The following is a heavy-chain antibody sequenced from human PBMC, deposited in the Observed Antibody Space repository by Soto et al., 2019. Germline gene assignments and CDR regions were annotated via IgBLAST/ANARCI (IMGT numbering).Heavy chain of an antibody. CDR3: ASGAAFYYDTSRY. V-gene: IGHV3-30*04. D-gene: IGHD3-22*01. Sequence: PWGSLRLSCAAPGFSFSVYALHWIRQAPGEGLEWVAVISPNGNNQYYADSVKGRFTISRDTSKSTLSLQMTSLRPEDTAVYYCASGAAFYYDTSRYWGQGTLVTVSS. CDR1: GFSFSVYA. J-gene: IGHJ4*02. CDR2: ISPNGNNQ.